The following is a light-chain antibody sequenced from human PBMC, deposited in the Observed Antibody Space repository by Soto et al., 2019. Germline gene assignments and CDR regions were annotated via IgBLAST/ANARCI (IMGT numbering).Light chain of an antibody. J-gene: IGLJ1*01. V-gene: IGLV1-40*01. Sequence: QSVLTQPPSVSGAPGQRVTISCTGSSSNIGAGYDVHWYQQLPGTAPKLLIYGNSNRPSGVPDRFSGSKSGTSASLAITGLQPEDEADYYCQSYDSSRSGYVFGTGTKVTVL. CDR1: SSNIGAGYD. CDR3: QSYDSSRSGYV. CDR2: GNS.